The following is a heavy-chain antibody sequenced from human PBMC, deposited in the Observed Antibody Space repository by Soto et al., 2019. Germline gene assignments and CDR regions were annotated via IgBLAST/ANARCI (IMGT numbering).Heavy chain of an antibody. J-gene: IGHJ4*01. CDR3: TRGSHFYYFDY. V-gene: IGHV4-59*01. CDR2: ISYSGST. Sequence: SETLSLTCTVSGDFNSSYYWSWIRQSPGKGLEWIGYISYSGSTTYNPSLKSRVTISLHTSNNQFSLTLASVTAAGTAVYYCTRGSHFYYFDYWGHGTLVTVSS. CDR1: GDFNSSYY. D-gene: IGHD3-10*01.